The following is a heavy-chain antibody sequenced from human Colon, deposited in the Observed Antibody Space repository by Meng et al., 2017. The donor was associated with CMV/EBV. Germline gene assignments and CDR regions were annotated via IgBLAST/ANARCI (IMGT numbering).Heavy chain of an antibody. D-gene: IGHD2-21*01. Sequence: ASVKVSCKASGYTLSSYHMNWVRQAPGQGLEWMGIINPSGGSTSYAQKFQGRVTMTRDTSTSTVYMELSSLTSEDTAVYYCARASSIRSPFDYWGQGTLVTVSS. CDR3: ARASSIRSPFDY. V-gene: IGHV1-46*01. J-gene: IGHJ4*02. CDR1: GYTLSSYH. CDR2: INPSGGST.